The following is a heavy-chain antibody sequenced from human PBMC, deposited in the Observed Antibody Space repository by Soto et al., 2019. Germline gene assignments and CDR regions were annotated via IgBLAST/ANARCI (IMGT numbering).Heavy chain of an antibody. Sequence: TSETLSLTCTVSGGAINRYYWSWIRQPAGKGREWIARFYSSGSTKYNPSLQSRVTMSLDTSNNQFSLRLTSVTAADTAVYYCARGQRFSDWFDPWGQGTLVTVSS. CDR3: ARGQRFSDWFDP. CDR1: GGAINRYY. D-gene: IGHD3-3*01. V-gene: IGHV4-4*07. J-gene: IGHJ5*02. CDR2: FYSSGST.